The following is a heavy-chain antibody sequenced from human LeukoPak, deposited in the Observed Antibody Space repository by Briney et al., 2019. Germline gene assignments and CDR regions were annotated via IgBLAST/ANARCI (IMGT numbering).Heavy chain of an antibody. Sequence: SETLSLTCTVSGGSISSYYWSWIRQPPGKGLEWIGYIYYSGSTSYNPSLKSRVTISVDTSKNQFSLKLSSVTAADTAVYYCARGPRVVPAAMHWFDPWGQGTLVTVSS. J-gene: IGHJ5*02. CDR3: ARGPRVVPAAMHWFDP. D-gene: IGHD2-2*01. V-gene: IGHV4-59*01. CDR1: GGSISSYY. CDR2: IYYSGST.